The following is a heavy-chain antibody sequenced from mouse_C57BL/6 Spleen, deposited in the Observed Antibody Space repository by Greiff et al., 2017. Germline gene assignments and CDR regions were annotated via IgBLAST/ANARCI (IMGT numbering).Heavy chain of an antibody. CDR1: GYTFTSYW. D-gene: IGHD1-1*01. V-gene: IGHV1-52*01. CDR3: ARDYYGCSYWFAY. CDR2: IDPSDSET. Sequence: QVQLQQPGAELVRPGSSVKLSCKASGYTFTSYWMHWVKQRPIQGLEWIGNIDPSDSETHYNQKFKDKATLTVDKSSSTAYMQLSSLTSEDSAVYYCARDYYGCSYWFAYWGQGTLVTVSA. J-gene: IGHJ3*01.